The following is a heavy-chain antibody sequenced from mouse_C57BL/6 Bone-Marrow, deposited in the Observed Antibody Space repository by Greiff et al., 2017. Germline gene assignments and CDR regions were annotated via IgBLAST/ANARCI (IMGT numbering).Heavy chain of an antibody. Sequence: QVQLQQSGAELARPGASVKLSCKASGYTFTSYGISWVKQRPGQGLEWIGEIYPRSGNTYYNEKFKGKATLTADKSSSTAYMELRSLTSEDSAVYFCARDPFSYYYGSSWFAYWGQGTLVTVSA. CDR1: GYTFTSYG. J-gene: IGHJ3*01. CDR2: IYPRSGNT. D-gene: IGHD1-1*01. V-gene: IGHV1-81*01. CDR3: ARDPFSYYYGSSWFAY.